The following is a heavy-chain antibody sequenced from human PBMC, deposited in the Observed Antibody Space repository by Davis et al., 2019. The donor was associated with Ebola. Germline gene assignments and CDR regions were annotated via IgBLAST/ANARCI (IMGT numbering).Heavy chain of an antibody. CDR3: ARDPYCSDISCYFDY. V-gene: IGHV1-2*06. Sequence: ASVKVSCKASGYTFSGYYMHWVRQAPGRGLEWMGRINPNSGGTNSAQKFQGRVTMTRDTSISTAYMELSRLTSDDTAVYYCARDPYCSDISCYFDYWGQGTLVTVSS. CDR2: INPNSGGT. J-gene: IGHJ4*02. D-gene: IGHD2-2*01. CDR1: GYTFSGYY.